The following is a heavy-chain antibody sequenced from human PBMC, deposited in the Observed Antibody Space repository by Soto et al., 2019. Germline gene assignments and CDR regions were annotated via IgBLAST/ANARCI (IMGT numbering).Heavy chain of an antibody. V-gene: IGHV4-59*01. D-gene: IGHD6-13*01. CDR3: ARGVGSSSWAFYYYYGMDV. J-gene: IGHJ6*02. CDR1: GGSISSYY. Sequence: SETLSLTCTVSGGSISSYYWSWIRQPPGKGLEWIGYIYYSGSTNYNPSLKSRVTISVDTSKNQFSLKLSSVTAADTAVYYCARGVGSSSWAFYYYYGMDVWGQGNTVTVSS. CDR2: IYYSGST.